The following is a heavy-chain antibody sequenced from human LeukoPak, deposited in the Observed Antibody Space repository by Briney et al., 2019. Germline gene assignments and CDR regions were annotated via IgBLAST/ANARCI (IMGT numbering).Heavy chain of an antibody. J-gene: IGHJ4*02. Sequence: GGSLRLSCAASGSTFSTYVMSWVRQAPGKGLEWVAFIRYDGSNKYYADSVKGRFTISRDNSKNTLYLQMNSLRAEDTAVYYCAKDRSVYSSGFTLNDYWGQGTLVTVSS. CDR1: GSTFSTYV. CDR2: IRYDGSNK. V-gene: IGHV3-30*02. CDR3: AKDRSVYSSGFTLNDY. D-gene: IGHD6-19*01.